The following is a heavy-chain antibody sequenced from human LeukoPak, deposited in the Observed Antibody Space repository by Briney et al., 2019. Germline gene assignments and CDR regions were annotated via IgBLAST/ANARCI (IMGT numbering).Heavy chain of an antibody. CDR1: GYTFSPCD. V-gene: IGHV1-8*01. D-gene: IGHD1-1*01. J-gene: IGHJ4*02. CDR3: RRGLGSISH. Sequence: ASVKVSCKAAGYTFSPCDINWLRQATGQGLEWIGWMNPNSGNTGFAHKVQGRVTMTRDTSINTTYMDLSSLRSEDTAVYYCRRGLGSISHWGQGTLVTVSS. CDR2: MNPNSGNT.